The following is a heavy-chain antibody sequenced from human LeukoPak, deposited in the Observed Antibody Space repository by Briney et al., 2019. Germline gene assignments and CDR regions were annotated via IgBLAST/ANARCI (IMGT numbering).Heavy chain of an antibody. CDR1: GDSISNYY. J-gene: IGHJ4*02. D-gene: IGHD6-19*01. CDR3: ARAEKAVTGTLDS. Sequence: PSETLSLTCTVSGDSISNYYWSWIQQSPRKELEWIGYMYNRGSTIYNPSLKSRVTISTDTSKNQFSLRLTSVTAADTAVYYCARAEKAVTGTLDSWGQGTLITVSS. V-gene: IGHV4-59*01. CDR2: MYNRGST.